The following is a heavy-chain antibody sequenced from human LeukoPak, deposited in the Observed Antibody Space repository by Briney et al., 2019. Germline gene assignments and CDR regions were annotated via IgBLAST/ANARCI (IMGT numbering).Heavy chain of an antibody. CDR1: GGSISSYY. J-gene: IGHJ4*02. Sequence: PSETLSLTCTVSGGSISSYYWSWIRQPPGKGLEWIGYIYYSGSTNYNPSLKSRVTMSVDTSKNQFSLKLSSVTAADTAVYYCARGWLNPATFDYWGQGTLVTVSS. V-gene: IGHV4-59*12. CDR3: ARGWLNPATFDY. D-gene: IGHD5-18*01. CDR2: IYYSGST.